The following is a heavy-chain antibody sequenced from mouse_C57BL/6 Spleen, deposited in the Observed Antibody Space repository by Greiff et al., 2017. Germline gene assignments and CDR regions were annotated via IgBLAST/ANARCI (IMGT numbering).Heavy chain of an antibody. Sequence: EVMLVESEGGLVQPGSSMKLSCTASGFTFSDYYMAWVRQVPEKGLEWVANINYDGSSTYYLDSLKSRFIISRDNAKNILYLQMSSLKSEDTATYYCARDAYYYGSSYRYFDVWGTGTTVTVSS. J-gene: IGHJ1*03. CDR2: INYDGSST. V-gene: IGHV5-16*01. CDR3: ARDAYYYGSSYRYFDV. CDR1: GFTFSDYY. D-gene: IGHD1-1*01.